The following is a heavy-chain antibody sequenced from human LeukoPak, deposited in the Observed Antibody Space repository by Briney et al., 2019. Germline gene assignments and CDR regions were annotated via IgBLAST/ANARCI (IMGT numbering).Heavy chain of an antibody. J-gene: IGHJ1*01. CDR2: ISSSSGHI. D-gene: IGHD4-17*01. CDR3: VRDFSTVTTAYLHH. Sequence: PGGSLRLSCAASGFTFSSYSMNWVRQAPGKGLEWVSSISSSSGHIYYADSVKGRFTIFRDDAKNSLFPQMDSLRVEDTAMYYCVRDFSTVTTAYLHHWGQGTLLTVSS. V-gene: IGHV3-21*04. CDR1: GFTFSSYS.